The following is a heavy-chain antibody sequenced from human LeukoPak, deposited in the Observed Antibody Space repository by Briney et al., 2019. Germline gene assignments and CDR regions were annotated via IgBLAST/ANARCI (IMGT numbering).Heavy chain of an antibody. J-gene: IGHJ4*02. CDR1: GFTFSIYV. CDR2: ISASGGST. Sequence: QSGGSLRLSCAASGFTFSIYVMSWVRQAPGKWLEWVSAISASGGSTYYADSVKGRFTISRDNSKNTLYLQMNSLRAEDTAIYYCAKDGAYSYGPPRYHFDSWGQGTQVTVSS. D-gene: IGHD5-18*01. V-gene: IGHV3-23*01. CDR3: AKDGAYSYGPPRYHFDS.